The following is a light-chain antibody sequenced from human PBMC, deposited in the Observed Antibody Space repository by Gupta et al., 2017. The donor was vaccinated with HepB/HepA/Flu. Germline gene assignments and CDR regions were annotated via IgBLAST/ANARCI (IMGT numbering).Light chain of an antibody. J-gene: IGLJ2*01. CDR3: CSYAGSISVL. V-gene: IGLV2-23*01. CDR2: EGS. Sequence: QSALTQPASVSGSPGQSLPISCTGTSSDVGSYNLVSWYQQYPGKVPKLMIFEGSQRPAGVSNRFSGSKSGNTASLTISGLQAEDEDDYYCCSYAGSISVLFGGGTKLTVL. CDR1: SSDVGSYNL.